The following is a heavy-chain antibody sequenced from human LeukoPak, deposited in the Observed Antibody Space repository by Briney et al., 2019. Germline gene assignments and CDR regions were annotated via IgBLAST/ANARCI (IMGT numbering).Heavy chain of an antibody. Sequence: GRSLRLSCAASGFTFSTYWMHWVRHTPGKGLVWVSRISRDGTTTTYADSVKGRFTISRDNAKNTLYLEMNSLRAEDTAVYFCARDGVGASHDYWGQGTLVTVSS. V-gene: IGHV3-74*01. J-gene: IGHJ4*02. CDR2: ISRDGTTT. CDR1: GFTFSTYW. CDR3: ARDGVGASHDY. D-gene: IGHD1-26*01.